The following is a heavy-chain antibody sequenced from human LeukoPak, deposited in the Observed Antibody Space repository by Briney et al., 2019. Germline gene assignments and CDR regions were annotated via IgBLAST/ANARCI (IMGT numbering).Heavy chain of an antibody. V-gene: IGHV4-4*07. CDR1: GGSISSYY. J-gene: IGHJ4*02. Sequence: PSETLSLTCTVSGGSISSYYWSWIRQPAGKGLEWNGRIYTSGSTNYNPSLKSRVTMSVDTPKNQFSLKLSSVTAADTAVYYCARAVWNGGYSGYDSSYYFDYWGQGTLVTVSS. D-gene: IGHD5-12*01. CDR2: IYTSGST. CDR3: ARAVWNGGYSGYDSSYYFDY.